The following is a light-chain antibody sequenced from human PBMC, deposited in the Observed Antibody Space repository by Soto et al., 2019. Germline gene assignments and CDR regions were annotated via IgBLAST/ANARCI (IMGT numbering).Light chain of an antibody. Sequence: DIVMTQSPDSLAVSLCERATLNCKSSHSALYSLNNRNHLAWYQQKPGQPQRLLVYWAATRESGVPDRFSGSGSGTDFSLTISSLQAEDVAVYYCQQYYRSPLSFGGGTRVEIK. J-gene: IGKJ4*01. CDR1: HSALYSLNNRNH. V-gene: IGKV4-1*01. CDR2: WAA. CDR3: QQYYRSPLS.